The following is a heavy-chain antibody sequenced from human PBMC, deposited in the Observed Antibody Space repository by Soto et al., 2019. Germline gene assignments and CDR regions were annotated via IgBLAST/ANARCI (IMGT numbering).Heavy chain of an antibody. V-gene: IGHV4-4*02. CDR2: IYHSGST. J-gene: IGHJ6*02. Sequence: QVQLQESGPGLVKPSGTLSLTCAVSGGSIISSHWWNWVRQPPGKGLEWIGQIYHSGSTNYNPSLKNRVTISVDKSKNHFSLEVTSVTAADTAFYYGARLSGGYGMDVWGQGATVSVSS. CDR3: ARLSGGYGMDV. D-gene: IGHD3-10*01. CDR1: GGSIISSHW.